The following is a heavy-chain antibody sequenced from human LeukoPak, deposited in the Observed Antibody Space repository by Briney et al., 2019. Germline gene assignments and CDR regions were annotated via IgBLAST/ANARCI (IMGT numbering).Heavy chain of an antibody. CDR2: IGGSGAGT. Sequence: PGGSPRLSCAASGFTFSSYAMSWVRQAPGKGLEWVSGIGGSGAGTYYADSVKGRFTISRDNSKNTLYLQMNSLRAEDTAVYYCARGRPLDYWGQGTLVTVSS. J-gene: IGHJ4*02. CDR1: GFTFSSYA. V-gene: IGHV3-23*01. CDR3: ARGRPLDY.